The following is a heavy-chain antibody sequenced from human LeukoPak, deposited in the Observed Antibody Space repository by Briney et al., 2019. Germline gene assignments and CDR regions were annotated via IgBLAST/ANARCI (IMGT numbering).Heavy chain of an antibody. D-gene: IGHD6-19*01. CDR1: GFTFSSYA. V-gene: IGHV3-23*01. Sequence: GGPLRLSCAASGFTFSSYAMSWVRQAPRKGLEWVSAISGSGGSTYYADSVKGRFTTSRDNSKNTLYLQMNSLRAEDTAVYYCAKGIIAVAGTFDYWGQGTLVTVSS. CDR2: ISGSGGST. CDR3: AKGIIAVAGTFDY. J-gene: IGHJ4*02.